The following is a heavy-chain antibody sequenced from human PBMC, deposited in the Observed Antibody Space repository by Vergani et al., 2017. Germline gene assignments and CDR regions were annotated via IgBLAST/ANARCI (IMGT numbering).Heavy chain of an antibody. D-gene: IGHD2-15*01. J-gene: IGHJ6*02. CDR1: GYSISSGYY. CDR2: IYHSGST. V-gene: IGHV4-38-2*01. CDR3: ARQGVVAADYYYGMDV. Sequence: QVQLQESGPGLVKPSETLSLTFPVSGYSISSGYYCVLLRQPPGKGLVWIGSIYHSGSTYYNPSLKSRVIISVDTSKNQFSLKLSSVTAADTAVYYCARQGVVAADYYYGMDVWGQGTTVTVSS.